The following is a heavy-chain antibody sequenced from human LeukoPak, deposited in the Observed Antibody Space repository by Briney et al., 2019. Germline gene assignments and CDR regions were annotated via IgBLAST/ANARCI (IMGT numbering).Heavy chain of an antibody. J-gene: IGHJ3*02. Sequence: SETLSLTCTVSGGSISSYYWSWIPQPPGKGLEWIAYIKYSESTNYKSSLKSRVTISVDTSKNQFSLKLSSVTAADTAVYYCARRIAAADSFDIWGQGRMVTVSP. CDR3: ARRIAAADSFDI. V-gene: IGHV4-59*01. CDR1: GGSISSYY. D-gene: IGHD6-13*01. CDR2: IKYSEST.